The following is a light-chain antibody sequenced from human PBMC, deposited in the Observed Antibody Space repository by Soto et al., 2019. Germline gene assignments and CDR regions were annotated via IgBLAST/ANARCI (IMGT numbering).Light chain of an antibody. CDR3: QQYNNWWT. CDR2: GAS. Sequence: EIGMTPSPGTLSVSPGERANLSFKASPSVSSSLAWYQQKPGQTPRLLIYGASTRATGIPARFSGSGSGTEFTLTISSLQSEDSAVYYCQQYNNWWTFGQGTKVEIK. CDR1: PSVSSS. V-gene: IGKV3-15*01. J-gene: IGKJ1*01.